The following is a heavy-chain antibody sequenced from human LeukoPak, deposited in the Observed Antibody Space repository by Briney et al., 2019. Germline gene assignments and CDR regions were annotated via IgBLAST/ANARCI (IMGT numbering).Heavy chain of an antibody. CDR1: GFTFSSYW. CDR2: IASDGSST. V-gene: IGHV3-74*01. CDR3: ARGRPHGNDY. J-gene: IGHJ4*02. Sequence: GGSLRLSCAASGFTFSSYWMNWVRQAPGKGLVWVSRIASDGSSTTYADSVKGRFSISRDNAKNTLYLQMNSLRVEDTAVYYCARGRPHGNDYWGQGTLVAVSS. D-gene: IGHD4-23*01.